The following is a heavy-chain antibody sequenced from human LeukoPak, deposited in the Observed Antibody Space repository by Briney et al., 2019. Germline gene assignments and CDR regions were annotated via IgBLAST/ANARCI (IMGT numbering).Heavy chain of an antibody. J-gene: IGHJ4*02. D-gene: IGHD1-26*01. CDR2: ISYTGTYI. V-gene: IGHV3-21*04. Sequence: GSLELSCAASAFRLNAYNMNWGRQAPGKGLEGVSSISYTGTYIYYADSVKGRFTISRDNAQNSLYLQMNSLRAEDTAIYYCVRDRGTYRPIDYWGQGTLVTVSS. CDR3: VRDRGTYRPIDY. CDR1: AFRLNAYN.